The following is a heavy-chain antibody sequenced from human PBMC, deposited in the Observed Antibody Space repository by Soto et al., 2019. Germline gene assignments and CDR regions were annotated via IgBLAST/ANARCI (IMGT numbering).Heavy chain of an antibody. CDR1: GYTFTSYY. CDR2: INPSGGST. CDR3: ARDREMATSNHYYYGMDV. J-gene: IGHJ6*02. D-gene: IGHD5-12*01. Sequence: QVQLVQSGAEVKKPGASVKVSCKASGYTFTSYYMHWVRQAPGQGLEWMGIINPSGGSTSYAQKFQGRVTMTRDTSTSTVYMEPSSLRSEDTAVYYCARDREMATSNHYYYGMDVWGQGTTVTVSS. V-gene: IGHV1-46*01.